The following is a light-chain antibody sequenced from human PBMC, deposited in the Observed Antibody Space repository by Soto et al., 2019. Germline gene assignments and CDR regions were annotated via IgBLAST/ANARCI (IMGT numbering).Light chain of an antibody. CDR3: QQYRMSPNT. V-gene: IGKV3-15*01. J-gene: IGKJ1*01. CDR1: QSVSSN. Sequence: EIVMTQSPATLSVSPGERATLSCRASQSVSSNLAWYQQKPGQAPRLLIYGASTRATGIPARFSGSGSGTEFTLTISSLQSEDFAVYYCQQYRMSPNTFGQGTRVQIK. CDR2: GAS.